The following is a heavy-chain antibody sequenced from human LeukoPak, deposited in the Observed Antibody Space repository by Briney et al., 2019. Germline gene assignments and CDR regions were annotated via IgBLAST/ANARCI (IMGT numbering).Heavy chain of an antibody. D-gene: IGHD3-10*01. CDR1: GFTFSSYW. J-gene: IGHJ3*02. CDR3: ARANYYGSGRAAFDI. CDR2: INSDGSST. Sequence: GGSLRLSCAASGFTFSSYWMHWVRQAPGEGLMWVSRINSDGSSTSYADSVKGRFTISRDNAKNTLYLQMNSLRAEDTAVYYCARANYYGSGRAAFDIWGQGTMVTVSS. V-gene: IGHV3-74*01.